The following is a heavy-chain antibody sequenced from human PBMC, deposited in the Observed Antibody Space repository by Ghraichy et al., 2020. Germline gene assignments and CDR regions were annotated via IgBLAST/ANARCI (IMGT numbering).Heavy chain of an antibody. J-gene: IGHJ5*02. D-gene: IGHD6-19*01. CDR3: ARDGIAVDARFDP. CDR2: INHSGST. Sequence: SQTLSLTCAVYGGSFSGYYWSWIRQPPGKGLECIGEINHSGSTNYNPSLKSRVTISVDTSKNQFSLKLRSVTAADTALYYFARDGIAVDARFDPWGQGTLVTVSS. CDR1: GGSFSGYY. V-gene: IGHV4-34*01.